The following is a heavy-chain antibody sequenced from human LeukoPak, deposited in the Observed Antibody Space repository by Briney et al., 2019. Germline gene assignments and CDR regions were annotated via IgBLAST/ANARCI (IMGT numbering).Heavy chain of an antibody. CDR3: ARGAWGYSYKY. V-gene: IGHV4-59*12. Sequence: SETLSLTCTVSGGSISSYYWSWIRQPPGKGLEWIGYIYYSGSTNYNPSLKSRVTISVDTSKNQFSLKLSSVTAADTAVYYCARGAWGYSYKYWGQGTLVTVSS. CDR1: GGSISSYY. D-gene: IGHD5-18*01. CDR2: IYYSGST. J-gene: IGHJ4*02.